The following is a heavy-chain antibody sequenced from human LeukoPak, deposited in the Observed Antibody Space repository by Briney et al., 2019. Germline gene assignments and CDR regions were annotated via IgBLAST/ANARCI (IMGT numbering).Heavy chain of an antibody. Sequence: GEALKISCEGSGYSFTSYWIGWVRPLPGKGVEWMGIIYPGDSDTRYSPSFQGQVTISANKSISTAYLQWSSLKASDTAMYYCARSISYWFDPWGQGTLVTVSS. CDR2: IYPGDSDT. CDR1: GYSFTSYW. J-gene: IGHJ5*02. CDR3: ARSISYWFDP. V-gene: IGHV5-51*01.